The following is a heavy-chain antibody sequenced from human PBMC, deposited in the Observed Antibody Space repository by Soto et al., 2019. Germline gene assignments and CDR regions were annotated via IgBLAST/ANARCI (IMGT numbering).Heavy chain of an antibody. D-gene: IGHD5-12*01. J-gene: IGHJ3*01. Sequence: GGSLRLSCAASGFIFSNYATNWVRRAPGKGLEWVSVIGGRGNSAYYADSVQGRFTISRDNSKNTLSLQMSSLTADDTAIYYCVREGRGSFDFWGRGTMVTVSS. CDR1: GFIFSNYA. CDR3: VREGRGSFDF. V-gene: IGHV3-23*01. CDR2: IGGRGNSA.